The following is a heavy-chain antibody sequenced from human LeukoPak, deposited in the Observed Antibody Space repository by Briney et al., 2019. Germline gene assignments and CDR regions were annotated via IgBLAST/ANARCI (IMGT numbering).Heavy chain of an antibody. CDR2: IYASGST. Sequence: PSETLSLTCTVSGGAISSYYWSWIRQPAGKGLEWIGRIYASGSTNYNASLKSRVSMSVDTSKNQFSLKLSSVTAADTAVFYCARENSGSYREFDYWGQGTLVTVSS. J-gene: IGHJ4*02. CDR1: GGAISSYY. D-gene: IGHD1-26*01. V-gene: IGHV4-4*07. CDR3: ARENSGSYREFDY.